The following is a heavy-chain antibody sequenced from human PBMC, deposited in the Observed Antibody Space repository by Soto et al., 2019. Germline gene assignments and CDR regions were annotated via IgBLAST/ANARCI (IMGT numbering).Heavy chain of an antibody. D-gene: IGHD3-10*01. CDR2: ISTGGTI. CDR1: GFTFSSYN. V-gene: IGHV3-48*04. CDR3: ARDENTMVRGGHYYYYMDV. Sequence: PGGSLRLSCAASGFTFSSYNMNWVRQAPGKGLEWISYISTGGTIYYADSVEGRFTISRDNAKNSLYLQLNSLRAEDTAVYYCARDENTMVRGGHYYYYMDVWGKGTTVTVSS. J-gene: IGHJ6*03.